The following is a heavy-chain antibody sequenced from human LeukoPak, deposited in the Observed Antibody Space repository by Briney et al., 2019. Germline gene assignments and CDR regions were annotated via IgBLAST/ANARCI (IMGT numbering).Heavy chain of an antibody. V-gene: IGHV3-21*01. J-gene: IGHJ4*02. CDR3: ARESASLGYFHY. CDR2: ISSSSSYI. CDR1: RFTFSSYS. D-gene: IGHD7-27*01. Sequence: PGGSVRLSCAASRFTFSSYSMNWVRQAPGKGLVWVSSISSSSSYIYYADSVKGRFTISRDNAKNSLYLQINARRAEDTTEYYCARESASLGYFHYWGQGTLVTVSS.